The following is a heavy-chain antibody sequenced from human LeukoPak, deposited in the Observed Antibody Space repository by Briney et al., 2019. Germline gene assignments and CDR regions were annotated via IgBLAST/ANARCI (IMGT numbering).Heavy chain of an antibody. Sequence: GGSLRLSCAASGFTFSSYAMTWVRQAPGKGLEWVSVISGSGDTTYYADSVKGRFTISRDNSKNTLYLQMNSLRAEDTAVYFCAKGHYYGSGSLDYWGQGTLVTVSS. CDR1: GFTFSSYA. J-gene: IGHJ4*02. CDR3: AKGHYYGSGSLDY. D-gene: IGHD3-10*01. CDR2: ISGSGDTT. V-gene: IGHV3-23*01.